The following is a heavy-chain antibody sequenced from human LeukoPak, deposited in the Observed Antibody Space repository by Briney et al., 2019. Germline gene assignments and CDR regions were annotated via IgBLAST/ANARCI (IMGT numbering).Heavy chain of an antibody. D-gene: IGHD1-26*01. Sequence: PGGSLRLSCAASGFTFSGSAMHWVRQASGKGLEWVGRIRSKANSYATAYAASVKGRFTISRDDSKNTAYLQMNSLKTEDTAVYYCASRPVARGNYYLLYGLDVWGQGTTVTVSS. CDR2: IRSKANSYAT. J-gene: IGHJ6*02. CDR3: ASRPVARGNYYLLYGLDV. V-gene: IGHV3-73*01. CDR1: GFTFSGSA.